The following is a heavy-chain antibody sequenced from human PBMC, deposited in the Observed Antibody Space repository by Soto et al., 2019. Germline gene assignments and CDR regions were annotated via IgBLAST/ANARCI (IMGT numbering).Heavy chain of an antibody. CDR1: GSTFSSDA. J-gene: IGHJ4*02. CDR2: ISGSGGST. D-gene: IGHD2-21*02. V-gene: IGHV3-23*01. CDR3: AKAAYCGGDCYWWFDY. Sequence: GGSLRLSCAASGSTFSSDAISCVRQAPWKGLEWVSAISGSGGSTYYADSVKGRFTISRDNSKNTLYLQMNSLRAEDTAVYYCAKAAYCGGDCYWWFDYWGQGTLVTVSS.